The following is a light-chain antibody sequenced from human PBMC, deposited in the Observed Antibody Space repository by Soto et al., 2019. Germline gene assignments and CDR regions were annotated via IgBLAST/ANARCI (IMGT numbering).Light chain of an antibody. V-gene: IGKV1-39*01. J-gene: IGKJ4*01. CDR3: QQSYSTPPT. CDR2: AAS. Sequence: IQMTQSPSSLSASVGDRVTITCRASQSISSYLNWYQQKPGKAPKLLICAASSLQSGVPSRFSGSGSGTDFTLTISSLQPEDFATYYCQQSYSTPPTFGGGTKVAIK. CDR1: QSISSY.